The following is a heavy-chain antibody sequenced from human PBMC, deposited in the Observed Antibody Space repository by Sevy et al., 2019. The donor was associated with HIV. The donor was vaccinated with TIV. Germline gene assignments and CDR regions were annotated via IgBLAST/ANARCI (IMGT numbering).Heavy chain of an antibody. CDR3: AREHRAGGNLDAFDI. D-gene: IGHD6-25*01. J-gene: IGHJ3*02. V-gene: IGHV3-30*04. CDR1: GFTFSSYA. Sequence: GGSLRLSCAASGFTFSSYAMHWVRQAPGKGLEWVAVISYDGRNKYYADSVKGRFTISRDNSKNTLYLQMNSLRAEDTAVYYCAREHRAGGNLDAFDIWGQGTMVTVSS. CDR2: ISYDGRNK.